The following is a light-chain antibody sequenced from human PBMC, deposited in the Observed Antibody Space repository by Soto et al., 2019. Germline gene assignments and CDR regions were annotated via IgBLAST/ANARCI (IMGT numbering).Light chain of an antibody. Sequence: EIVLTQSPATLSSFPGDRVTLSCRASQYINTRLAWYQHRPGQAPRLLIYQTSLRAAGIPARFSASGSGTDFTLTISDVQPEDFALYYCQKYNSAMWTFGQGTKVEI. J-gene: IGKJ1*01. V-gene: IGKV3-11*01. CDR1: QYINTR. CDR2: QTS. CDR3: QKYNSAMWT.